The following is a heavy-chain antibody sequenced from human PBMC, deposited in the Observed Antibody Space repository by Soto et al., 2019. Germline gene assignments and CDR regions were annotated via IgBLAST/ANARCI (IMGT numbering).Heavy chain of an antibody. CDR2: IIPIFGTA. D-gene: IGHD1-26*01. Sequence: QVQLVQSGAEVKKPGSSVKVSCKASGGTFSSYSINWVRQAPGQGLEWMGEIIPIFGTANYAQKFQGRVTITAGESTSTAYMELSSMRSEDTAVYYCARAGGRHSGGIDYWGQGTLVSVSS. J-gene: IGHJ4*02. CDR1: GGTFSSYS. V-gene: IGHV1-69*01. CDR3: ARAGGRHSGGIDY.